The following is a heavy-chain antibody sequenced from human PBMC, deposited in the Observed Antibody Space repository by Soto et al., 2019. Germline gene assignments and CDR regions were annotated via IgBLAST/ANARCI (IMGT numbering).Heavy chain of an antibody. D-gene: IGHD3-9*01. V-gene: IGHV3-21*01. CDR1: GFTFRSYT. Sequence: GGSLRLSCVASGFTFRSYTMNWVRQAPGKGLEWVSSISSSSSYIYYADSVKGRFTISRDNAKNSLYLQMNSLRAEDTAVYYCAREGGILTGPGGMDVWGQGTTVTVSS. J-gene: IGHJ6*02. CDR2: ISSSSSYI. CDR3: AREGGILTGPGGMDV.